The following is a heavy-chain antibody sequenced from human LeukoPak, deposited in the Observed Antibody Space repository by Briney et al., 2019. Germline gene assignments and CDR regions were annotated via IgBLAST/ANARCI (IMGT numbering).Heavy chain of an antibody. CDR1: GYTFTGYY. J-gene: IGHJ4*02. D-gene: IGHD4-11*01. V-gene: IGHV1-2*02. CDR2: INPNSGGT. CDR3: ARDLGTTVHFDY. Sequence: ASVKVSCKASGYTFTGYYMHWVRQAPGQGLEWMGWINPNSGGTNYAQKFQGRVTMTRDTSISTAYMELSRLRSDDTAVYYCARDLGTTVHFDYWGQGTLVTVSS.